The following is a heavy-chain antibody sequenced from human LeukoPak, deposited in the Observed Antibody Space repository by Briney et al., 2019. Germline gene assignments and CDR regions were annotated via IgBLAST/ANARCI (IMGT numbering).Heavy chain of an antibody. CDR1: GYSFTSYW. Sequence: GESLKISCKGSGYSFTSYWIGWVRQMPGKGLEWMGIIYPGDSDTRYSPSFQGQVTISADKSISTAYLQWSSLKASDTAMYYCARHIVATPEYMDVWGKGSTVTVSS. CDR2: IYPGDSDT. CDR3: ARHIVATPEYMDV. V-gene: IGHV5-51*01. J-gene: IGHJ6*03. D-gene: IGHD5-12*01.